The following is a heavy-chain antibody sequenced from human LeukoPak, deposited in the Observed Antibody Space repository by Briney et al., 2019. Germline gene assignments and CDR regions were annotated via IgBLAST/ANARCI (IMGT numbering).Heavy chain of an antibody. J-gene: IGHJ5*02. D-gene: IGHD1-14*01. CDR3: CGTRGDL. CDR2: IKSKSDDGAR. V-gene: IGHV3-15*01. Sequence: GGSLRLSCEASGFNFSKVWMSWVRQAPGKGLEWVGRIKSKSDDGARDYAPPVRGRFTISRDDSKSTVYLQMESLRSEDTGVYYCCGTRGDLWGQGTLVTVSS. CDR1: GFNFSKVW.